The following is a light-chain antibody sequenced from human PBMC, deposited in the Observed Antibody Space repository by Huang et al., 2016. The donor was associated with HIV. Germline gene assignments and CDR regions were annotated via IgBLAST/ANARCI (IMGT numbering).Light chain of an antibody. V-gene: IGKV2-28*01. CDR3: MQALQTPLT. Sequence: DIVMTQSPLSLSVIPGEPASISCRSSQSLLHRNGNNYLDWYLQKPGQSPQLLIYVASSRASGIPDRFNGSGSGTDFTLKISRVEAEDVGVYYCMQALQTPLTVGGGTKVEVK. CDR1: QSLLHRNGNNY. CDR2: VAS. J-gene: IGKJ4*01.